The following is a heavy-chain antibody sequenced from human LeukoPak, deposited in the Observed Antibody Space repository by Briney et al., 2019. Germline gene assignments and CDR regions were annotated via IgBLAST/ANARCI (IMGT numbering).Heavy chain of an antibody. V-gene: IGHV3-33*01. J-gene: IGHJ4*02. CDR2: IWYDGSNK. Sequence: GRSLRLSCAASGFTFSSYGMHWVRLAPGKGLEWVAVIWYDGSNKYYADSVKGRFTISRDNAKNSLYLQMNSLRAEDTAVYYCARAATSIAAAGIRAHFGYWGQGTLVTVSS. CDR1: GFTFSSYG. CDR3: ARAATSIAAAGIRAHFGY. D-gene: IGHD6-13*01.